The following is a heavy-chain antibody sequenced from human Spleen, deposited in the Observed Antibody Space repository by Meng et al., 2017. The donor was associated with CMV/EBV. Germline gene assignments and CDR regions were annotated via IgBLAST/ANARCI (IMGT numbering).Heavy chain of an antibody. D-gene: IGHD2-15*01. CDR2: INHSGST. V-gene: IGHV4-39*07. J-gene: IGHJ6*02. CDR3: ARGKGYCSGGSCYHYYGMDV. Sequence: SETLSLTCTVSGGSVSSSSYYWSWIRQPPGKGLEWIGEINHSGSTNYNPSLKSRVTISVDTSKNQFFLKLSSVTAADTAVYYCARGKGYCSGGSCYHYYGMDVWGQGTTVTVSS. CDR1: GGSVSSSSYY.